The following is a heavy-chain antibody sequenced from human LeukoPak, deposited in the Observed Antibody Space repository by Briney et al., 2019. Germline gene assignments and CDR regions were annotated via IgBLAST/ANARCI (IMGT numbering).Heavy chain of an antibody. J-gene: IGHJ3*02. CDR2: IYSDDDK. D-gene: IGHD2-21*01. V-gene: IGHV2-5*02. CDR1: GFSFNTSGVG. Sequence: ESGPTLVNPTQTLTLTCTFSGFSFNTSGVGVGWIRQPPGKALGWLAFIYSDDDKRYSPSLKTRLTITKDTSKNQVVLTMTNMDPVDTATYYCARDCVLGFDIWGQGTMVTVSS. CDR3: ARDCVLGFDI.